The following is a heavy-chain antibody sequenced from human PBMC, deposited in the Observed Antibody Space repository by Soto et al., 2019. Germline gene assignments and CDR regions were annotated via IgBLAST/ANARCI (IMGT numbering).Heavy chain of an antibody. D-gene: IGHD6-6*01. CDR1: GFTFSSYW. J-gene: IGHJ6*02. V-gene: IGHV3-7*01. CDR3: ASFDRIAARLRYYYGMDV. CDR2: IKQGGSEK. Sequence: RLSCAASGFTFSSYWMSWVRQAPGKGLEWVANIKQGGSEKYYVDSVKGRFTISRDNAKNSLYLQMNSLRAEDTAVYYCASFDRIAARLRYYYGMDVWGQGTTVTVSS.